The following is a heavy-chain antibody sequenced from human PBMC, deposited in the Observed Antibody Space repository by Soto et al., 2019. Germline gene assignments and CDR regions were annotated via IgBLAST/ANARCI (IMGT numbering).Heavy chain of an antibody. CDR1: GFTFSSYW. CDR3: AREPFYCSGGSCYSGEGEY. D-gene: IGHD2-15*01. Sequence: EVQLVESGGGLVQPGGSLRLSCAASGFTFSSYWMHWVRQAPGKGLVWVSRINSDGSTTSYADSVKGRFTISRDNAKNTLYLQMNSPRAEDTAVYYCAREPFYCSGGSCYSGEGEYWCQGTLVTVSS. CDR2: INSDGSTT. J-gene: IGHJ4*02. V-gene: IGHV3-74*01.